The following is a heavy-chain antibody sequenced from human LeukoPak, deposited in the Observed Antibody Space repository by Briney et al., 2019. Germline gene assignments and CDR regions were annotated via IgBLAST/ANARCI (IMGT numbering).Heavy chain of an antibody. V-gene: IGHV3-53*01. Sequence: GGSLRLFYATSGIPVSGIYMSWVRQAPGKGLEWVSVLYSGGRTFYADSVKGRFTVSRDNSKNTVYLQMKSLRVEDTAVYYCTTTVLSDAVEIWGQGTMVTVSS. CDR2: LYSGGRT. CDR3: TTTVLSDAVEI. J-gene: IGHJ3*02. D-gene: IGHD4-17*01. CDR1: GIPVSGIY.